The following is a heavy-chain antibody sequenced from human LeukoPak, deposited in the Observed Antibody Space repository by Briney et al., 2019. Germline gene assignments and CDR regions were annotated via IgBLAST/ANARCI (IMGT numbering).Heavy chain of an antibody. CDR2: IQYDGSYK. Sequence: GGSLRLSCATSGFTFRFYGMHRVRQAPGKGLEWVAFIQYDGSYKFYADSVRGRFSISRDNSKNTLFLQMNSLRADDTAVYYCAKTSDQLPYSKFDFWGQGTLVTVSS. D-gene: IGHD2-2*01. CDR3: AKTSDQLPYSKFDF. V-gene: IGHV3-30*02. CDR1: GFTFRFYG. J-gene: IGHJ4*02.